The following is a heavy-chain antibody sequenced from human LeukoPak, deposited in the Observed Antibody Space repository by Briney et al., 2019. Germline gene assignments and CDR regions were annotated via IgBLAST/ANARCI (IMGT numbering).Heavy chain of an antibody. CDR3: TTFGRDY. V-gene: IGHV3-15*01. Sequence: NPGGSLRLSCAASGFTFSNAWMSWVRQAPGKGLEWVGRIKSKTDGETTDYAATVKGRITISRDYSKNTLYLQMNSLKTEDTAVYYCTTFGRDYWGQGTLVTVSS. CDR2: IKSKTDGETT. J-gene: IGHJ4*02. CDR1: GFTFSNAW. D-gene: IGHD3-10*01.